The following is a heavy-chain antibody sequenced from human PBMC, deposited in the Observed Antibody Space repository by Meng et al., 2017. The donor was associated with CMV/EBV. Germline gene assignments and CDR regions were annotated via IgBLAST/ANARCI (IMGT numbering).Heavy chain of an antibody. Sequence: SVKVSCRASGYTFTSYGISWLRQAPGQGREWMGGTIPILGIANYAQKFQGRVTITADKSTSTAYVKLSSLRSEDTAVHYCAKQRVTIFGVVTLYYGMDFWGQGTTVTVSS. CDR1: GYTFTSYG. CDR3: AKQRVTIFGVVTLYYGMDF. J-gene: IGHJ6*02. D-gene: IGHD3-3*01. CDR2: TIPILGIA. V-gene: IGHV1-69*10.